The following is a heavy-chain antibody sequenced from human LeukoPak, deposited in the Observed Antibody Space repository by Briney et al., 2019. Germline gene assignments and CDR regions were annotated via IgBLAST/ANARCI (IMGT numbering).Heavy chain of an antibody. CDR3: ARLGGYYDY. D-gene: IGHD3-22*01. CDR1: GGPISSYY. Sequence: SETLSLTCTVSGGPISSYYWSWIRQPPGKGLEWIGNIYYNGNTNYNPSLKGRVTISVDTSKNQFSLKLTSMTATDTAVYYCARLGGYYDYWGQGTLVTVSS. CDR2: IYYNGNT. J-gene: IGHJ4*02. V-gene: IGHV4-59*08.